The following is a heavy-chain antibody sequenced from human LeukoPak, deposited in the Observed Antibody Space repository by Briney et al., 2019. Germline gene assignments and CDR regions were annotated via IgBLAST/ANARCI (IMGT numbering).Heavy chain of an antibody. V-gene: IGHV1-2*02. Sequence: ASVKVSCKASGYTFTDHYIHWVRQAPGQGLEWMGWINPKSGGTDYAQKFQGRVTMTRDTSINTAQIELSRLRSDDTAVYYCAREGIAVTNVHWFDPWGQGTLVTVSS. J-gene: IGHJ5*02. CDR2: INPKSGGT. CDR3: AREGIAVTNVHWFDP. D-gene: IGHD6-19*01. CDR1: GYTFTDHY.